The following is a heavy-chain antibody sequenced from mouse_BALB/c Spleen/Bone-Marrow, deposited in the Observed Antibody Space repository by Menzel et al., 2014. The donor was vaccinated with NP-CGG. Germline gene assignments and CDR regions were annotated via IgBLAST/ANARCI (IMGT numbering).Heavy chain of an antibody. J-gene: IGHJ3*01. Sequence: EVHLVESGGGLVQPGGSLKLSCATSGFTFSDYYMYWVRQTPEKRLEWVAYISNGGGSTYYPDTVKGRFTISRDNAKNTLYLQMGRLKSEDTAMYYCASTYYGNPFAYWGQGTLVTVSA. V-gene: IGHV5-12*02. CDR1: GFTFSDYY. CDR3: ASTYYGNPFAY. CDR2: ISNGGGST. D-gene: IGHD2-10*01.